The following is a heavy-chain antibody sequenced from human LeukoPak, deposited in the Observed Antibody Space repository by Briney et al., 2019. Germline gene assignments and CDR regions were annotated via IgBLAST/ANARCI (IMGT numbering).Heavy chain of an antibody. Sequence: KPSETLSLTCTVSGGSISSYYWSWIRQPAGKGLEWIGRIYTSGSTNYNPSLKSRVTMSVDTSKNQFPLKLSSVTAADTAVYYCARDLTFITMVRGVRPHFNWFDPWGQGTLVTVSS. CDR1: GGSISSYY. CDR2: IYTSGST. J-gene: IGHJ5*02. V-gene: IGHV4-4*07. CDR3: ARDLTFITMVRGVRPHFNWFDP. D-gene: IGHD3-10*01.